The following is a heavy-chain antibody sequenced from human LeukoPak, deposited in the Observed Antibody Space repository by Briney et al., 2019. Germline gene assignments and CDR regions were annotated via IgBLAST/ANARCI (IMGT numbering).Heavy chain of an antibody. CDR3: ARAYYYDSSGYYYFDY. D-gene: IGHD3-22*01. V-gene: IGHV1-69*13. J-gene: IGHJ4*02. CDR1: GGTFSSYA. CDR2: IIPIFGTA. Sequence: SVKVSCKASGGTFSSYAISWVRQAPGQGLEWMGGIIPIFGTANYAQKFQGRVTITADESTSTAYMELSSLRSEDTAVYYCARAYYYDSSGYYYFDYWGQGTLVTVSS.